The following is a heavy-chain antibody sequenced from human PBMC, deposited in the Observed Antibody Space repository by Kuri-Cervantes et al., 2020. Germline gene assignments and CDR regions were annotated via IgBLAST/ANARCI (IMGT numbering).Heavy chain of an antibody. Sequence: LSLTCAASGFTVSSNYMSWVRQAPGKGLEWVSVIYSGGSTYYADSVKGRFTISRDNSKNTLYLQMSSLRSEDTAVYYCARGLRSEQQLTAYGMDVWGQGTTVTVSS. CDR2: IYSGGST. J-gene: IGHJ6*02. CDR3: ARGLRSEQQLTAYGMDV. V-gene: IGHV3-53*05. CDR1: GFTVSSNY. D-gene: IGHD6-13*01.